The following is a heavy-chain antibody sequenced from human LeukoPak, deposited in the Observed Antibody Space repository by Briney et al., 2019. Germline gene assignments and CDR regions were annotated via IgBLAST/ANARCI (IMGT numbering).Heavy chain of an antibody. J-gene: IGHJ4*02. CDR1: GGSISSYY. CDR2: IYYSGST. D-gene: IGHD3-22*01. CDR3: ARHSEDSYDNRAAFDY. Sequence: SETLSLTCTVSGGSISSYYWSWIRQPPGKGLEWIGYIYYSGSTNYNPSLKSRVTISVDTSKNQFSLKLSSVTAADTAVYYCARHSEDSYDNRAAFDYWGQGTLVSVSS. V-gene: IGHV4-59*08.